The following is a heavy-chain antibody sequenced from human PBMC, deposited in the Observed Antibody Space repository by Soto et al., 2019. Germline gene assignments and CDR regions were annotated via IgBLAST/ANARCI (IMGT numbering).Heavy chain of an antibody. V-gene: IGHV4-31*03. J-gene: IGHJ5*02. CDR1: GYSITAGGYY. CDR2: FYSIGSI. D-gene: IGHD3-10*01. Sequence: SETLSLTCFVSGYSITAGGYYWSWIRHHPGKGLELIVSFYSIGSIIYNPSLRSRFSISGDASSNQFSMSLTSVTAADTAVYYCARDLMSEYYYGSGSTGNWFDPWGQGTLVTVSS. CDR3: ARDLMSEYYYGSGSTGNWFDP.